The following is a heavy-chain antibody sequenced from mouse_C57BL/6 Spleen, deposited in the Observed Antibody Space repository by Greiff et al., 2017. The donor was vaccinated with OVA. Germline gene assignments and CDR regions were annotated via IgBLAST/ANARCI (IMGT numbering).Heavy chain of an antibody. V-gene: IGHV14-4*01. CDR1: GFNIKDDY. CDR2: IDPENGDT. Sequence: VQLQQSGAELVRPGASVKLSCTASGFNIKDDYMHWVKQRPEQGLEWIGWIDPENGDTEYASKFQGKATITADTSSNTAYLQLSSLTSEDTAVDYCTTGYCGSLSWCACWGRGTLVTVSA. J-gene: IGHJ3*01. CDR3: TTGYCGSLSWCAC. D-gene: IGHD1-1*01.